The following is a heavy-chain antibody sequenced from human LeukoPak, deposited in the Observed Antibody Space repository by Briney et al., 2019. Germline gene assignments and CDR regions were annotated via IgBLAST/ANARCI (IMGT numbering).Heavy chain of an antibody. J-gene: IGHJ4*02. CDR1: AYTFTDYY. Sequence: GAPVKVSCKASAYTFTDYYVFWVRQAPGQGLEWMGWINCNSGLTGWINPNSGGTDYAQKFQGRVTMTRDTSISTAYMELSGLRSDDTAVYYCARGHSQAASFDYWGQGTLVTVSS. CDR3: ARGHSQAASFDY. CDR2: WINCNSGLTGWINPNSGGT. V-gene: IGHV1-2*02. D-gene: IGHD6-13*01.